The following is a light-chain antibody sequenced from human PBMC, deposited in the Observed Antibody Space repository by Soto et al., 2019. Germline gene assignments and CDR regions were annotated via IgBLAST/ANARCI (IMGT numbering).Light chain of an antibody. V-gene: IGKV3-15*01. CDR3: QQYNNWPPPIT. CDR1: QSVSSN. CDR2: GAS. J-gene: IGKJ5*01. Sequence: EIVMTQSPATLSVSPGERATLSCRASQSVSSNLAWYQQKPGQAPRLLIYGASTRATGIPARFSCSGSGTEFTLTIGSLQSEDFAVYYCQQYNNWPPPITFGQGTRLEIK.